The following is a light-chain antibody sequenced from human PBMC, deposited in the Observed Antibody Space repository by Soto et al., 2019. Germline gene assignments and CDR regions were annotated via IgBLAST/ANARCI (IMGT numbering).Light chain of an antibody. CDR1: ISNIGANYG. CDR3: QSYDSSLSGVL. Sequence: QSVLAQPASVSGAPGQRVTISCTGTISNIGANYGVHWYQQLPGSAPKLLIYGNTNRASGVPDRFSGSKSGTSASLAISGLQAEDAADYYCQSYDSSLSGVLFGGGTKLTVL. J-gene: IGLJ2*01. CDR2: GNT. V-gene: IGLV1-40*01.